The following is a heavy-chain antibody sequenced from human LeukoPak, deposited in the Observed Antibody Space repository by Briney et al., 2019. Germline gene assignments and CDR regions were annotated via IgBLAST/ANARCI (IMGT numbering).Heavy chain of an antibody. CDR2: MNPNGGNT. CDR3: ARGLHSSSWFYYYYGMDV. Sequence: ASVKVSCKASGYTFTSYDINWVRQATGQGLEWMGWMNPNGGNTGYAQKFQGRVTMTRNTSISTAYMELSSLRSEDTAVYYCARGLHSSSWFYYYYGMDVWGQGTTVTLSS. CDR1: GYTFTSYD. J-gene: IGHJ6*02. V-gene: IGHV1-8*01. D-gene: IGHD6-13*01.